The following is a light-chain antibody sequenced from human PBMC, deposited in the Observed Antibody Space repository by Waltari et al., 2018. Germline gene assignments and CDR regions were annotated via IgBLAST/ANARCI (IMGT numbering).Light chain of an antibody. CDR3: SSYANSDTWV. Sequence: QSALTQPASVSGSPGQSITISCTGTSSDVGSHNYVSWYQQHPGNAPNLLISDVDKRPSGVSFRFSGSKSGNTASLTISGLQPEDEADYYCSSYANSDTWVFGGGTKLTVL. J-gene: IGLJ3*02. CDR2: DVD. CDR1: SSDVGSHNY. V-gene: IGLV2-14*03.